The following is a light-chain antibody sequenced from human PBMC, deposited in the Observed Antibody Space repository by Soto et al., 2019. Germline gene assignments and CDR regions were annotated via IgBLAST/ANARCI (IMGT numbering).Light chain of an antibody. CDR2: DAS. CDR3: QYRNAWPPA. Sequence: EIVLTQSPATLSLSPGERVTLSCRASQSVGIYLGWYQQRPGQAPRLLIYDASNRAAGIPARFSGSGSGTDVTLTINSLEPEDFAVYYCQYRNAWPPAFGQGTRLEIK. V-gene: IGKV3-11*01. CDR1: QSVGIY. J-gene: IGKJ5*01.